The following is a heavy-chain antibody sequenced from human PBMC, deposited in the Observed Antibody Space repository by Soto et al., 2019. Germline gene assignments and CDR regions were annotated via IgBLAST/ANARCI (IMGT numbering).Heavy chain of an antibody. V-gene: IGHV4-59*01. D-gene: IGHD6-13*01. CDR1: GGSISSYY. CDR2: IYYSGST. Sequence: SETLSLTCTVSGGSISSYYWSWIRQPPGKGLEWIGYIYYSGSTNYNPSLKSRVTISVDTSKNQFSLKLSSVTAADTAVYYCARGGSSWYIDYYYYMDVWGKGTTVTVSS. J-gene: IGHJ6*03. CDR3: ARGGSSWYIDYYYYMDV.